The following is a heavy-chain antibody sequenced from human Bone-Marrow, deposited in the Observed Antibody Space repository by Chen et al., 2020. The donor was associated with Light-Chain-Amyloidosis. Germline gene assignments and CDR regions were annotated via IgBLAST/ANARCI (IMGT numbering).Heavy chain of an antibody. CDR3: ARSRTSGHDIDY. V-gene: IGHV3-53*02. CDR1: GFTVRSNH. D-gene: IGHD3-3*01. CDR2: IDTGENT. Sequence: EVQLVETGGGLIQPGGSLRLSCAASGFTVRSNHMNWVRQAPGKGLEWVSLIDTGENTYYTDSVKGRFVISRDNSKNTLYLQMNSLRAEDTAVYYCARSRTSGHDIDYWGQGTLVTVSS. J-gene: IGHJ4*02.